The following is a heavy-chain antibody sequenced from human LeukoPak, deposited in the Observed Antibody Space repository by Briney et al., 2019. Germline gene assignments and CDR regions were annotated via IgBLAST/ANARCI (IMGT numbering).Heavy chain of an antibody. CDR1: GGSISSYY. CDR3: ARGHFSWGFDY. D-gene: IGHD6-13*01. V-gene: IGHV4-59*12. J-gene: IGHJ4*02. CDR2: IYYSGST. Sequence: SETLFLTCTVSGGSISSYYWSWVRQPPGKGLEWIGYIYYSGSTNYNPSLKSRVTISVDTSKNQFSLKLSSVTAADTAVYYCARGHFSWGFDYWGQGTLVTVSS.